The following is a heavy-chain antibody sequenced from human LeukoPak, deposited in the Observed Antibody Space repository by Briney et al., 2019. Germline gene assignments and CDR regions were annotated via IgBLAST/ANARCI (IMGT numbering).Heavy chain of an antibody. D-gene: IGHD2-2*01. CDR1: GYTFTSYG. CDR2: ISAYNGNT. V-gene: IGHV1-18*01. Sequence: GASVKVSCKASGYTFTSYGISWVRQAPGQGLEWMGWISAYNGNTNYAQKLQGRVTMTTDTSTSTAYMDLRSLRSDDTAVYYCAREQDCSSTSCYAGFDPWGQGTLVTVSS. CDR3: AREQDCSSTSCYAGFDP. J-gene: IGHJ5*02.